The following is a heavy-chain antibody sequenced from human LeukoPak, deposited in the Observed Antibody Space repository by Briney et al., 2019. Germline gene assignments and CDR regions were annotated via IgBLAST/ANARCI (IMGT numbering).Heavy chain of an antibody. Sequence: GGSLRLSCTASGFTFGDYAMSWVRQAPGKGLEWVGFIRSKAYGGTTEYAASVEGRFTISRDDSKSIAYLQMNSLKTEDTAVYYCRVEWLLLGYWGQGTLVTVSS. CDR2: IRSKAYGGTT. V-gene: IGHV3-49*04. J-gene: IGHJ4*02. CDR3: RVEWLLLGY. D-gene: IGHD3-3*01. CDR1: GFTFGDYA.